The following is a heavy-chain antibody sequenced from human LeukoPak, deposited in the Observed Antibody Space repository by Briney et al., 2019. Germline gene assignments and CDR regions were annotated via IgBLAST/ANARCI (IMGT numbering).Heavy chain of an antibody. J-gene: IGHJ4*02. D-gene: IGHD4-23*01. CDR2: INHSGRT. V-gene: IGHV4-34*01. CDR3: ARVRLATVVTRSISADFDY. Sequence: SETLSLTCAVFGGTFSNSYWTWIRQPPGKGLEWIGEINHSGRTNYNPSLKSRVSISVDTSRNQLSLKLTSVTAADTAVYYCARVRLATVVTRSISADFDYWGQGTLVTVSS. CDR1: GGTFSNSY.